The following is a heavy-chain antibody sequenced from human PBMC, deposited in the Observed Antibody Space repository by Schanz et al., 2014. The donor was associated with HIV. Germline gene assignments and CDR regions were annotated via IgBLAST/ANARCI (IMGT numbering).Heavy chain of an antibody. Sequence: VQLVESGGGVVQPGRSLRLSCAVSGFTFSNDWMHWVRQAPGKGLVWVSRINALGTTTAYADSVKGRFAISRDNAKRTLYLQMNSLRAEESAVFYCARESNGAFDLWGRGTLVTVSS. V-gene: IGHV3-74*01. CDR1: GFTFSNDW. CDR3: ARESNGAFDL. J-gene: IGHJ2*01. CDR2: INALGTTT.